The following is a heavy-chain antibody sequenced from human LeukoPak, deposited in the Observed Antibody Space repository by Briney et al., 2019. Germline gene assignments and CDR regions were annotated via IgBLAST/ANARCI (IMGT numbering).Heavy chain of an antibody. V-gene: IGHV3-23*01. CDR1: GFTFSSYA. D-gene: IGHD2-15*01. J-gene: IGHJ4*02. CDR3: ATLNTPFDY. Sequence: GGSLRLSCAASGFTFSSYAMSRVRQAPGKGLEWVSSISSSGGNTYYAGSVRGRFTISRDNSKNTLYLQMSSLRAEDTAVYFCATLNTPFDYWGQGILVTVSS. CDR2: ISSSGGNT.